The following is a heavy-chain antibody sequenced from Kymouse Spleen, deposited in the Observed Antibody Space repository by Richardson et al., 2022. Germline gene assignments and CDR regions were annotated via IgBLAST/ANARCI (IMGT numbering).Heavy chain of an antibody. D-gene: IGHD3-10*01. Sequence: QVQLQQWGAGLLKPSETLSLTCAVYGGSFSGYYWSWIRQPPGKGLEWIGEINHSGSTNYNPSLKSRVTISVDTSKNQFSLKLSSVTAADTAVYYCAREGYYGSGSCMDVWGQGTTVTVSS. J-gene: IGHJ6*02. CDR1: GGSFSGYY. CDR3: AREGYYGSGSCMDV. V-gene: IGHV4-34*01. CDR2: INHSGST.